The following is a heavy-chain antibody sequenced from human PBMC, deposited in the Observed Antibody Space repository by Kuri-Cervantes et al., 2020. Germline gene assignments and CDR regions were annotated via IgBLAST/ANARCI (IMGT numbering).Heavy chain of an antibody. D-gene: IGHD3-16*01. Sequence: SETLSLTCAVYGGSFSGYYWSWIRQPPGKGLEWIGEINHSGSTNYNPSLKSRVTISVDTSKNQFSLKLNSVTAADTAVYYCAREGEELDYWGQGTLVTVSS. CDR3: AREGEELDY. CDR2: INHSGST. V-gene: IGHV4-34*01. J-gene: IGHJ4*02. CDR1: GGSFSGYY.